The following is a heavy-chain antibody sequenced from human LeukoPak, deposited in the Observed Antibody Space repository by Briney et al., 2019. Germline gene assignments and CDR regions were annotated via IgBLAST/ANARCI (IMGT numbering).Heavy chain of an antibody. CDR1: GGSISSYY. CDR2: IYYSGST. Sequence: PSETLSLTCTVSGGSISSYYWSWIRQPPGKGLEWIGYIYYSGSTNYNPSLKSRVTISVDTSKNQFSLKLSSVTAADTAVYYCARDRGYSYGFPTYYYGMDVWGQGTTVTVSS. CDR3: ARDRGYSYGFPTYYYGMDV. V-gene: IGHV4-59*01. J-gene: IGHJ6*02. D-gene: IGHD5-18*01.